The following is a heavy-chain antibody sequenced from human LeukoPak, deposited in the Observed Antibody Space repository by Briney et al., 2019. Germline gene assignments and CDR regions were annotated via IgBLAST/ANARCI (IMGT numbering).Heavy chain of an antibody. Sequence: ASVKVSCKAPGGTFSSYAISWVRQAPGQGLEWMGGIIPIFGTANYAQKFQGRVTITADESTSTAYMELSSLRSEDTAVYYCVSTVSTYYYDSSGPRDGDYWGQGTLVTVSS. CDR2: IIPIFGTA. CDR1: GGTFSSYA. D-gene: IGHD3-22*01. V-gene: IGHV1-69*13. J-gene: IGHJ4*02. CDR3: VSTVSTYYYDSSGPRDGDY.